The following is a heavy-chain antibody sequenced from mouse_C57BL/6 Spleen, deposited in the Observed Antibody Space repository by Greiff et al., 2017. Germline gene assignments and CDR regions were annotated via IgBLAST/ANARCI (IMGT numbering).Heavy chain of an antibody. D-gene: IGHD2-4*01. CDR3: ARLDDDDFFDY. V-gene: IGHV1-85*01. Sequence: VQLVESGPELVKPGASVKLSCKASGYTFTSYDIHWVKQRPGQGLEWIGWIYPRHGSTKYNEKFKGKATVTVDTSSSTAYMELHSLTSEDSAFYFCARLDDDDFFDYWGQGTTLTVSS. CDR1: GYTFTSYD. J-gene: IGHJ2*01. CDR2: IYPRHGST.